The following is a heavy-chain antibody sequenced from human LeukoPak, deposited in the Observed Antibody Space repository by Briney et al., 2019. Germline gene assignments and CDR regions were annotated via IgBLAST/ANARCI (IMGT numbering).Heavy chain of an antibody. CDR3: ARRPYSSAIDY. V-gene: IGHV1-2*02. J-gene: IGHJ4*02. CDR1: GYTFTAYY. Sequence: ASVKVSCKASGYTFTAYYMHWVRQAPGQGLEWMGWIYPNSGGTNYAQKFQGRVTMTRDTSISTAYMELSRLRSDDTAVYYCARRPYSSAIDYWGQGTLVTVSS. D-gene: IGHD6-25*01. CDR2: IYPNSGGT.